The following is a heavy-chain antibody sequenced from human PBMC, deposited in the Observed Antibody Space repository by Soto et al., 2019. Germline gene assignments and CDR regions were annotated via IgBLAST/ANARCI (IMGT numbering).Heavy chain of an antibody. Sequence: PSETLSLTCTVSGGSISSGGSYWGWIRQPPGKGLEWIGYIYYSGNTILNPSLRSRVTLSVDTSKNQFSLNLSSVTAADTAVYYCVRYCSTTKCPVDYWGQGTLVTVSS. CDR2: IYYSGNT. D-gene: IGHD2-2*01. CDR3: VRYCSTTKCPVDY. J-gene: IGHJ4*02. V-gene: IGHV4-30-4*01. CDR1: GGSISSGGSY.